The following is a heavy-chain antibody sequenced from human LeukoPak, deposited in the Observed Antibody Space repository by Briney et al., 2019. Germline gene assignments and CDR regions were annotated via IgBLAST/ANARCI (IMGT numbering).Heavy chain of an antibody. CDR3: AXXXXKQWLVPFDY. Sequence: SETLSLTCAVYGGSFSGYYWSWIRQPPGKGLEWIGEINHSGSTKYNPSLKSRVTISVDTSKNQFSLKLSSVTAADTAVYYCAXXXXKQWLVPFDYWGQGTLVTDSS. CDR1: GGSFSGYY. CDR2: INHSGST. V-gene: IGHV4-34*01. J-gene: IGHJ4*02. D-gene: IGHD6-19*01.